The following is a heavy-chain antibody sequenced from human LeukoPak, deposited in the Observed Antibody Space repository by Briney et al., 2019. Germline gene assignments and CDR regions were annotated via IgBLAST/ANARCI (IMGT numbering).Heavy chain of an antibody. CDR2: IYSSGST. J-gene: IGHJ4*02. CDR3: ARGASYSSGWYSRSGRFDY. Sequence: SETLSLTCTVSGGSISSYHWSWIRQPAGKGLEWIGRIYSSGSTNYNPSLKSRVTISVDTSKNQFSLKLSSVTAADTAVYYCARGASYSSGWYSRSGRFDYWGQGTLVTVSS. CDR1: GGSISSYH. V-gene: IGHV4-4*07. D-gene: IGHD6-19*01.